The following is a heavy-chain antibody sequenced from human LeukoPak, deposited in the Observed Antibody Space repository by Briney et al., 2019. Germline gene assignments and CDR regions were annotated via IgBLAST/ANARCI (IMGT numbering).Heavy chain of an antibody. CDR2: IKQDGYEK. V-gene: IGHV3-7*01. Sequence: GSLRLSCAASGFTFSSYGMHWVRQAPGEGLEWVANIKQDGYEKYYVDSVKGRFTISRDNAKNSLYLQMNSLRDDDTAVYYCAQKGGTDYWGQGTLVTVSS. D-gene: IGHD2-15*01. CDR3: AQKGGTDY. CDR1: GFTFSSYG. J-gene: IGHJ4*02.